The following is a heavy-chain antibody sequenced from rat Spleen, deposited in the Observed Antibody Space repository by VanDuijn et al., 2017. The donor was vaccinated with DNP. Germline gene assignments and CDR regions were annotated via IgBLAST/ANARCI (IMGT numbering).Heavy chain of an antibody. V-gene: IGHV4-2*01. CDR3: ATRYNNFFDY. Sequence: EVQLQESGPGLVKPSQSLSLTCSVTGYSITSNYWGWVRQAPGKGLEWIGEINKDSTMINYTPSLKDKFTISRDNAQNTLFLQMTKLGSEDTATYYCATRYNNFFDYWGQGVVVTVSS. D-gene: IGHD1-10*01. CDR2: INKDSTMI. J-gene: IGHJ2*01. CDR1: GYSITSNY.